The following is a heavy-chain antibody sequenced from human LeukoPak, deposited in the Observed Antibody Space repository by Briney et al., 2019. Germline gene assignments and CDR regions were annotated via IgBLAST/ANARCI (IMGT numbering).Heavy chain of an antibody. J-gene: IGHJ6*03. CDR1: GGTFSSYA. V-gene: IGHV1-2*02. CDR2: INPCTGDT. Sequence: ASVKVSCKASGGTFSSYAINWVRQAPGQGLEWMGWINPCTGDTNSAQKFQGRVTMTRDTSISTAYMELSRLTSDDSAVYYCARDLESPGELKYYYYMDVWGNGTTVTVSS. D-gene: IGHD1-26*01. CDR3: ARDLESPGELKYYYYMDV.